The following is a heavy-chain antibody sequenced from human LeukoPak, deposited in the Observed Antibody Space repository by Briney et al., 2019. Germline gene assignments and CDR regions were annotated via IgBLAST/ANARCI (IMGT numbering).Heavy chain of an antibody. CDR3: ARGRQVVVVAAHNWFDP. Sequence: GRSLTLSCLASGFTFSSYWMHWVRPAPGKGLVWVSRINSDGSSTSYADSVKGRFTISRDNAKNTLYLQMNSLRAEDTAVYYCARGRQVVVVAAHNWFDPWGQGTLVTVSS. CDR2: INSDGSST. V-gene: IGHV3-74*01. CDR1: GFTFSSYW. D-gene: IGHD2-15*01. J-gene: IGHJ5*02.